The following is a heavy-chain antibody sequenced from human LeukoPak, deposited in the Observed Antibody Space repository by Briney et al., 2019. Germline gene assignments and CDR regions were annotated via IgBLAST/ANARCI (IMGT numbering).Heavy chain of an antibody. J-gene: IGHJ4*02. CDR1: GGSISSSSYY. Sequence: PSETLSLTCTVSGGSISSSSYYWGWIRQPPGKGLEWIGSIYYTGSTYYNSSLKSRVTISVDTSKNQFSLKLSSVTAADTAVYYSARGKRGYSSSWYDYWGQGTLVTVSS. CDR2: IYYTGST. V-gene: IGHV4-39*01. D-gene: IGHD6-13*01. CDR3: ARGKRGYSSSWYDY.